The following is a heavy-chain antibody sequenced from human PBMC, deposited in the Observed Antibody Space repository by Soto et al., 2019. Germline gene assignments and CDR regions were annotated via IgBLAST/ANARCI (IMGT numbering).Heavy chain of an antibody. Sequence: LRLSCAASGFTFSSYAMSWVRLAPGKGLEWVSGITGSGAITYYTDSVKGRFTISRDNSKNTLYLQMHSLRAEDTAVYYCARDVWETTSMYYGLDVWGLGTTVTVSS. CDR1: GFTFSSYA. V-gene: IGHV3-23*01. J-gene: IGHJ6*02. D-gene: IGHD1-26*01. CDR2: ITGSGAIT. CDR3: ARDVWETTSMYYGLDV.